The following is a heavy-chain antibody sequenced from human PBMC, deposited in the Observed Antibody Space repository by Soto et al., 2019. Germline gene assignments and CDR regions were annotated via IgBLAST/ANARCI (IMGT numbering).Heavy chain of an antibody. CDR1: GFTFSSYS. CDR2: ISSSSSNI. V-gene: IGHV3-48*01. J-gene: IGHJ3*02. D-gene: IGHD2-2*01. Sequence: EVQLVESGGGLVQPGGSLRLSCAASGFTFSSYSMNWVRQAPGKGLEWVSYISSSSSNIYYADSVKGRFTISRDNAKNSLYLQMNSLRAEDTAVYYCAKSGIVVVPAATDDAFDIWGQGTMVTVSS. CDR3: AKSGIVVVPAATDDAFDI.